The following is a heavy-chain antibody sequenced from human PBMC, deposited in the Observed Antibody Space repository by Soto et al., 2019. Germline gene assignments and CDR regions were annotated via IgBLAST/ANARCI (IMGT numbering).Heavy chain of an antibody. D-gene: IGHD3-22*01. J-gene: IGHJ4*02. CDR1: GFTFSNYV. CDR3: AKIRDYYDSSGYPPYFFDY. CDR2: ITGSGGST. Sequence: EVQLLESGGGLVQPGGSLRLSCAASGFTFSNYVMNWVRQAPGKGLEWVSAITGSGGSTYYADSVKGRFTMSRDDPKSTLYLQMNSLRAEDTAVYYCAKIRDYYDSSGYPPYFFDYWGPGTLVTVSS. V-gene: IGHV3-23*01.